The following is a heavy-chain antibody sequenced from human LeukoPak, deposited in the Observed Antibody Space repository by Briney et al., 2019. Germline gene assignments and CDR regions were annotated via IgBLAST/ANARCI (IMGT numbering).Heavy chain of an antibody. CDR1: GFTFSSYS. D-gene: IGHD6-13*01. J-gene: IGHJ4*02. CDR3: AREGVAAARDY. Sequence: KPGGFLRLSCAASGFTFSSYSMNWVRQAPGKGLEWVSSISSSSSYIYYADSVKGRFTISRDNAKNSLYLQMNSLRAEDTAVYYCAREGVAAARDYWGQGTLVTVSS. V-gene: IGHV3-21*01. CDR2: ISSSSSYI.